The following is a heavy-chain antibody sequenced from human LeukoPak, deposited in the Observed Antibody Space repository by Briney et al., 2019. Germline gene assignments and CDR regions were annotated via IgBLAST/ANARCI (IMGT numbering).Heavy chain of an antibody. V-gene: IGHV4-59*01. D-gene: IGHD5-18*01. J-gene: IGHJ5*02. CDR1: GGSISSYY. Sequence: SETLSLTCTVSGGSISSYYWSWIRQPPGKGLEWIGYIYYSGSTNYNPSLKSRVTISVDTSKNQFSLKLSSVTAADTAVYYCARGLINGYSYGSSWFDPWGQGTLVTVSS. CDR3: ARGLINGYSYGSSWFDP. CDR2: IYYSGST.